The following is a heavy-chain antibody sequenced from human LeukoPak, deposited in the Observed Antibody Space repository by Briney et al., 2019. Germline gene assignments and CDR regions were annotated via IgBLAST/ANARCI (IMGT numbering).Heavy chain of an antibody. CDR1: GGSISSSSYY. V-gene: IGHV4-39*01. J-gene: IGHJ6*03. CDR3: ARIPAITIFGVVIDNYYMDV. CDR2: IYYSGST. D-gene: IGHD3-3*01. Sequence: SETLSLTCTVSGGSISSSSYYWGWIRQPPGKGLEWIGSIYYSGSTYYNPSLKSRVTISVDTSKNQFPLKLSSVTAADTAVYYCARIPAITIFGVVIDNYYMDVWGKGTTVTVSS.